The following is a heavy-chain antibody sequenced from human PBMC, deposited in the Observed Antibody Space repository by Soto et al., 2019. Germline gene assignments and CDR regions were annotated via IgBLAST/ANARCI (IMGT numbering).Heavy chain of an antibody. CDR3: AKVPVGATGRFDY. CDR2: ISGSGGST. Sequence: GGSLRLSCAGSGFTFSNYAMSWVRQAPGKGLAWVSAISGSGGSTYYADSVKGRFTISRDNSKNTLYLQMNSLRAEDTALYYCAKVPVGATGRFDYWGQETLVTVSS. J-gene: IGHJ4*02. CDR1: GFTFSNYA. D-gene: IGHD1-26*01. V-gene: IGHV3-23*01.